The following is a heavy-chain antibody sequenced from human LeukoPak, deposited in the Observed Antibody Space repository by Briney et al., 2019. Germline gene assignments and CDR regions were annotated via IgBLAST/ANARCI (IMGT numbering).Heavy chain of an antibody. CDR1: SGSISSYY. CDR3: ARGHSFRGGYVSRWLDP. D-gene: IGHD3-10*01. V-gene: IGHV4-59*01. CDR2: IYYSGNT. J-gene: IGHJ5*02. Sequence: SETLSLTCTVSSGSISSYYWSWIRQPPGKGLEWIGYIYYSGNTNYNPSLKSRVTISVDTFRNQFSLKLNSVTAADTAVYFCARGHSFRGGYVSRWLDPWGQGTLVTVSS.